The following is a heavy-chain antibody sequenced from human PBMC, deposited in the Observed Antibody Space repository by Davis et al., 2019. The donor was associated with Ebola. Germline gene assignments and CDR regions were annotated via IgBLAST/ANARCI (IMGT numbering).Heavy chain of an antibody. CDR2: IRSKANSYAT. J-gene: IGHJ4*02. D-gene: IGHD1-1*01. Sequence: PGGSLRLSCAASGFTFSGSAMHWVRQASGKGLEWVGRIRSKANSYATAYAASVKGRFTISRDDSKNTAYLQMNSLKTEDTAVYYCTSTNGQDREDYWGQGTLVTVSS. CDR1: GFTFSGSA. CDR3: TSTNGQDREDY. V-gene: IGHV3-73*01.